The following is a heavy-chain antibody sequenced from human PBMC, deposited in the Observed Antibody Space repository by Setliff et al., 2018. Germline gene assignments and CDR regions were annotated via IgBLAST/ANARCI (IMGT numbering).Heavy chain of an antibody. CDR1: GGSINNYF. Sequence: SETLSLTCTVSGGSINNYFWTWIRQPAGKGLEWTGRIYTSGSTNYNPSLKSRVTMSVDTSKNQFSLKLSSVTAADTAVYYCARRGISALSGAFDMWGQGTMVTVSS. CDR2: IYTSGST. V-gene: IGHV4-4*07. J-gene: IGHJ3*02. D-gene: IGHD1-26*01. CDR3: ARRGISALSGAFDM.